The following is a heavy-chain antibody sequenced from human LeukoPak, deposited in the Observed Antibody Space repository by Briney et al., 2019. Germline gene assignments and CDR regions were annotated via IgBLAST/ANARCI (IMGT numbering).Heavy chain of an antibody. Sequence: PGGSLRLSCAASGFTFSSYGMHWVRQAPGKGLEWVAVIWYDGSNKYYADSVKGRFTIFRDNSKNTLYLQMNSLRAEDTAVYFCARDLSYGSYFDYWGQGTLVTVSS. CDR1: GFTFSSYG. CDR2: IWYDGSNK. V-gene: IGHV3-33*01. CDR3: ARDLSYGSYFDY. D-gene: IGHD3-16*01. J-gene: IGHJ4*02.